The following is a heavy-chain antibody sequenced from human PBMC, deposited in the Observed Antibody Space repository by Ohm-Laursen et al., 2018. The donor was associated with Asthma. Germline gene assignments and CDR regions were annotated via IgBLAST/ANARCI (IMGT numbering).Heavy chain of an antibody. CDR1: GGSISSYY. J-gene: IGHJ2*01. D-gene: IGHD3-22*01. CDR2: IYYSGSP. V-gene: IGHV4-59*01. Sequence: SETLSLTCTVSGGSISSYYWSWIRQPPGKGLEWIGYIYYSGSPNYNPSFKSRVTFSVDTSKNQFSLKLSSVTAADTAVYYCARLLISSAYYENWYFDLWGRGTLVTVSS. CDR3: ARLLISSAYYENWYFDL.